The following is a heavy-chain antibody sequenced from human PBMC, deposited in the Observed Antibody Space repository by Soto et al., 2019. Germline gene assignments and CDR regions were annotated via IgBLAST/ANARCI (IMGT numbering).Heavy chain of an antibody. D-gene: IGHD3-22*01. CDR2: IIPIFGTA. V-gene: IGHV1-69*01. Sequence: QVQLVQSGAEVKKPGSSVKVSCKASGGTFSSYAISWVRQAPGQGLEWMGGIIPIFGTANYAQKVQGRVTITADESTSTAYIELSSLRSEDPAVDYCAQQPHTEYYYDSRGYLQEDYWGQGTLVTVSS. CDR1: GGTFSSYA. J-gene: IGHJ4*02. CDR3: AQQPHTEYYYDSRGYLQEDY.